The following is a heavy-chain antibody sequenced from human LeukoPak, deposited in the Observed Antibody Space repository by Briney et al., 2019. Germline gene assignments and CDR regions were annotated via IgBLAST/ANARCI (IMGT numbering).Heavy chain of an antibody. J-gene: IGHJ4*02. CDR3: ARGGTGTTWRTYYFDY. CDR1: GFTFSSYA. CDR2: FSFDGSDP. V-gene: IGHV3-30*16. Sequence: GGSLRLSCTTSGFTFSSYALPWVRQPPGKGLQWVALFSFDGSDPYYEDSVKRRFTISRDNSKNTLSLQMNSLRPEDTAVYYCARGGTGTTWRTYYFDYWGQGTLVTVSS. D-gene: IGHD1-1*01.